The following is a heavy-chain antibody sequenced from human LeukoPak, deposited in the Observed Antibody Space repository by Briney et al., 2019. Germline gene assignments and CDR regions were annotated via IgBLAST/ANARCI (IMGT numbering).Heavy chain of an antibody. V-gene: IGHV4-34*01. J-gene: IGHJ4*02. CDR1: GGSFSGYY. CDR3: ARAGSLGELSTPFDY. D-gene: IGHD3-10*01. CDR2: INHSGST. Sequence: SGTLSLTCAVYGGSFSGYYWSWIRQPPGKGLEWIGEINHSGSTNYNPSLKSRVTISVDTSKNQFSLRLSSVTAADTAVYYCARAGSLGELSTPFDYWGQGTLVTVSS.